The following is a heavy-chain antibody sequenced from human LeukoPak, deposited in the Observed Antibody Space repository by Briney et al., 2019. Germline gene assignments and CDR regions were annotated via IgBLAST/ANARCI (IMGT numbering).Heavy chain of an antibody. V-gene: IGHV4-59*01. CDR1: GGSISSYY. J-gene: IGHJ4*02. Sequence: SETLSLTCTVSGGSISSYYWRWIRQPPGKGLEWVGYISYSGSTNYNPSLKSRVTISVDTSKNQFSLKLSSATAADTAVYYCAKYVWGSYPTFEDYWGQGTLVTVSS. CDR3: AKYVWGSYPTFEDY. D-gene: IGHD3-16*02. CDR2: ISYSGST.